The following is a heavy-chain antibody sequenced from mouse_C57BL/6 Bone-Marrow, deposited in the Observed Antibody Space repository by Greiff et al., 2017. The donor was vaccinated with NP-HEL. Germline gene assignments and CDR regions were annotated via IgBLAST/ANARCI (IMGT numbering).Heavy chain of an antibody. CDR1: GFNIKDYY. J-gene: IGHJ1*03. D-gene: IGHD1-1*01. CDR2: IDPEDGET. V-gene: IGHV14-2*01. Sequence: VQLKESGAELVKPGASVKLSCTASGFNIKDYYMHWVKQRTEQGLEWIGRIDPEDGETKYAPKFQGTATITADTSSNTAYLQLSSLTSEDTAVYYCASTVVGSDVWGTGTTVTVSS. CDR3: ASTVVGSDV.